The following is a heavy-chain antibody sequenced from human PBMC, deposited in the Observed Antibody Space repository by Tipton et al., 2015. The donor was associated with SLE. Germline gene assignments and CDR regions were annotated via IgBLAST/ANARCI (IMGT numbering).Heavy chain of an antibody. J-gene: IGHJ4*02. CDR1: GGSINSGDFY. V-gene: IGHV4-30-4*01. CDR3: ARTSGSYMDY. CDR2: IYHSGTT. Sequence: TLSLTCTVSGGSINSGDFYWSWIRQSPGKGLEWIGYIYHSGTTYYNPSLQSRATISVDTSKNQFSLRLSSVTAADTAVYYCARTSGSYMDYWGQGTLVTVSS. D-gene: IGHD3-10*01.